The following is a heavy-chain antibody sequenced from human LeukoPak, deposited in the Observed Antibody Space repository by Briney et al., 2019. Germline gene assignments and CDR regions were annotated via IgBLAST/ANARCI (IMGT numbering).Heavy chain of an antibody. CDR2: ISWNSGSI. Sequence: PGGSLRLSCAASGFTFDDYAMHWVRQAPGKGLEWVSGISWNSGSIGYADSVKGRSTISRDNAKNSLYLQMNSLRAEDTALYYCAKDTVYYYDSSGYYEAWGQGTLVTVSS. V-gene: IGHV3-9*01. J-gene: IGHJ5*02. D-gene: IGHD3-22*01. CDR3: AKDTVYYYDSSGYYEA. CDR1: GFTFDDYA.